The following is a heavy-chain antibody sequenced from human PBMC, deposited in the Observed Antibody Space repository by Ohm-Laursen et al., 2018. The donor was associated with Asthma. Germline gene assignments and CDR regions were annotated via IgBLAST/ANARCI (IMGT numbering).Heavy chain of an antibody. CDR3: ARDLRYCSGGSCYSHFQH. V-gene: IGHV3-23*01. Sequence: GSLRLSCTASGFTFSSYAMSWVRQAPGKGLEWVSAISGSGGSTYYADSVKGRFTISRDNSKNTLYLQMNSLRAEDTAVYYCARDLRYCSGGSCYSHFQHWGQGTLVTVSS. CDR2: ISGSGGST. D-gene: IGHD2-15*01. J-gene: IGHJ1*01. CDR1: GFTFSSYA.